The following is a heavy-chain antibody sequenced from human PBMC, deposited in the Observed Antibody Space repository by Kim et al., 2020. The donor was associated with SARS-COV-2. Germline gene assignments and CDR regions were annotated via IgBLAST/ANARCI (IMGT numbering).Heavy chain of an antibody. D-gene: IGHD6-13*01. CDR2: ISYDGSNK. Sequence: GGSLRLSCAASGFTFSSYAMHWVRQAPGKGLEWVAVISYDGSNKYYADSVKGRFTISRDNSKNTLYLQMNSLRAEDTAVYYCAREGRGAAAAFDYWGQGT. V-gene: IGHV3-30-3*01. J-gene: IGHJ4*02. CDR1: GFTFSSYA. CDR3: AREGRGAAAAFDY.